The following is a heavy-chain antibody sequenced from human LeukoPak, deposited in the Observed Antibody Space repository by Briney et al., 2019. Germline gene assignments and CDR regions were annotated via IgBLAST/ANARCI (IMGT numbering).Heavy chain of an antibody. CDR2: IPSFPSPI. CDR3: ARSLSTEFDS. CDR1: GFTFSFYA. J-gene: IGHJ4*02. Sequence: KTGGSLRLSCAASGFTFSFYAMSWVRQAPGKGLEWVSYIPSFPSPIYYADSVKGRFTISRDNAQNSLYLQMNSLRVEDTAVYYCARSLSTEFDSWGQGTLVTVSS. V-gene: IGHV3-48*01. D-gene: IGHD5/OR15-5a*01.